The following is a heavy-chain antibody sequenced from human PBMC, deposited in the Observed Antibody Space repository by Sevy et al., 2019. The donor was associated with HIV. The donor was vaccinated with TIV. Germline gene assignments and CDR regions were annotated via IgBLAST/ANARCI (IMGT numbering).Heavy chain of an antibody. CDR1: GGSISSYY. Sequence: SETLSLTCTVSGGSISSYYWSWIRQPAGKGLEWIGRIYTSGSTNYNPSLKSRVTMSVDTSKNQFSLKLRSVTAADTAVYYCAGESAYDYDWGRYRSYYYYGMDVWGQRTTVTVSS. CDR3: AGESAYDYDWGRYRSYYYYGMDV. D-gene: IGHD3-16*02. V-gene: IGHV4-4*07. J-gene: IGHJ6*02. CDR2: IYTSGST.